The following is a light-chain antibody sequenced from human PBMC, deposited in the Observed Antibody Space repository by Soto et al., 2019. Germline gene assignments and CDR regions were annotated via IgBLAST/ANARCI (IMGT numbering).Light chain of an antibody. CDR2: AAS. V-gene: IGKV1-9*01. Sequence: IQVTQSLSSLSASVGDRVTITCRASQDISSYLAWYQQKPGKAPTLLIYAASTLQSGVPSRFSGSGFGTDFTLTISSLQAEDFASYYCQQLRSYPSTFGGGTKVEIK. CDR3: QQLRSYPST. CDR1: QDISSY. J-gene: IGKJ4*01.